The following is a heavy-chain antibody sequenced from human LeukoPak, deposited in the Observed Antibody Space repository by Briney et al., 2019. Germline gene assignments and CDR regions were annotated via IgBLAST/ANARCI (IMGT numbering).Heavy chain of an antibody. D-gene: IGHD2/OR15-2a*01. J-gene: IGHJ6*02. CDR3: ARNKAITAFFGMDV. CDR2: IAYGGTYT. CDR1: GFTFSDYA. Sequence: GGSLRLSCAASGFTFSDYAMHWVRQAPGKGLEWVAVIAYGGTYTHHADSLKGRLTISRDNSRDTLYLQINSLRPEDTALYYCARNKAITAFFGMDVWGQGTTIIVSS. V-gene: IGHV3-30*03.